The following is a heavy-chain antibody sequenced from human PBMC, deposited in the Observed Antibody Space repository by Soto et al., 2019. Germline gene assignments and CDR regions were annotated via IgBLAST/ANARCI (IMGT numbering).Heavy chain of an antibody. J-gene: IGHJ5*02. Sequence: ASVKVSCKVSGYTLTELSMHWVRQAPGKGLEWMGGFDPEDGETIYAQKFQGRVIMTEDTSTDTAYMELSSLRSEDTAVYYCATDSPKYCSSTSCFKWGWFDPWGQGTLVTVSS. V-gene: IGHV1-24*01. CDR1: GYTLTELS. CDR2: FDPEDGET. D-gene: IGHD2-2*01. CDR3: ATDSPKYCSSTSCFKWGWFDP.